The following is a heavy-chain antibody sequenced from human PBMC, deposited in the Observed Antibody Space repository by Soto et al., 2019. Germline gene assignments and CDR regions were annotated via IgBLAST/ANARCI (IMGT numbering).Heavy chain of an antibody. J-gene: IGHJ4*02. CDR2: ISYDGSNK. CDR1: GFTFSSYG. V-gene: IGHV3-30*18. CDR3: AKGGYSGYDYGFDY. Sequence: XGSLRLSWAASGFTFSSYGMHWVRQAPGKGLEWVAVISYDGSNKYYADSVKGRFTISRDNSKNTLYLQMNSLRAEDTAVYYCAKGGYSGYDYGFDYWGQGTLVTVSS. D-gene: IGHD5-12*01.